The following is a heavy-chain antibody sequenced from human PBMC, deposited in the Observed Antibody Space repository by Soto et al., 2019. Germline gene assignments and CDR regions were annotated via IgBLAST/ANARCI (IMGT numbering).Heavy chain of an antibody. J-gene: IGHJ4*02. Sequence: SETLSLTCTVSGGSISTHYGTWIRQPAGKGLEYIGHIYSSGTTNYNPSLKSRVSMSVDPSKTHFSLRLKSVTAADTAVYYCARGRRGYSGYESENYYFDYWGQGTLVTVSS. V-gene: IGHV4-4*07. CDR1: GGSISTHY. D-gene: IGHD5-12*01. CDR3: ARGRRGYSGYESENYYFDY. CDR2: IYSSGTT.